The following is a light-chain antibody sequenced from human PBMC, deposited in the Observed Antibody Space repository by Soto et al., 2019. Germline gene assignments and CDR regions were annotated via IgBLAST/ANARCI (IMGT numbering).Light chain of an antibody. CDR3: QQTYSPLIT. CDR2: AAS. CDR1: QSIRSY. J-gene: IGKJ4*01. Sequence: DIQMTQSPSSLSASVGDRVTITCRASQSIRSYLNWYQQKPGTAPNLLIYAASNLQRGVPSRFSGSGSGTDFTLTINSLQPEVFATYFCQQTYSPLITFGGGTRVEIK. V-gene: IGKV1-39*01.